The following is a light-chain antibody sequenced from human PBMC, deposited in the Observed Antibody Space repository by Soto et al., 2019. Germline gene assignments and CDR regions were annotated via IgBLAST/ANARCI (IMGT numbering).Light chain of an antibody. CDR1: SSDIGGYNY. Sequence: QSVLTQPASVSGSPGQSITISCAGTSSDIGGYNYVSWYQQHPGKAPKVMIYDVSNRPSGVSNRFSGSKSGNTASLTISGLQAEDEADYYCSSYTSSGTLYVFGSGTKVTVL. CDR3: SSYTSSGTLYV. V-gene: IGLV2-14*01. J-gene: IGLJ1*01. CDR2: DVS.